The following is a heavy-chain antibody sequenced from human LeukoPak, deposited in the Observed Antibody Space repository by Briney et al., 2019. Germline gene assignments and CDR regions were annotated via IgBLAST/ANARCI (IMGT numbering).Heavy chain of an antibody. CDR1: GFTFGDYA. CDR3: TRTKNYYYYYMDV. CDR2: IRSKAYGGTT. D-gene: IGHD2-8*01. J-gene: IGHJ6*03. Sequence: GGSVRLSCTASGFTFGDYAMSWVRQAPGKGLEWVGFIRSKAYGGTTEYAASVKGRFTISRDDSKSIAYLQMNSLKTEDTAVYYCTRTKNYYYYYMDVWGKGTTVTVSS. V-gene: IGHV3-49*04.